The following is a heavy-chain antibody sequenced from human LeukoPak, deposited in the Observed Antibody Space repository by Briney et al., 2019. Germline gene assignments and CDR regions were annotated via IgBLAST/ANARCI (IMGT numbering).Heavy chain of an antibody. CDR1: GGSFSGYY. CDR3: ARTPDIPKHNWFDP. Sequence: SETLSLTCAVYGGSFSGYYWSWIRQPPGKGLEWIGEINHSGSTNYNPSLKSRVTISVDTSKNQSSLKLSSVTAADTAVYYCARTPDIPKHNWFDPWGQGTLVTVSS. D-gene: IGHD3-9*01. CDR2: INHSGST. V-gene: IGHV4-34*01. J-gene: IGHJ5*02.